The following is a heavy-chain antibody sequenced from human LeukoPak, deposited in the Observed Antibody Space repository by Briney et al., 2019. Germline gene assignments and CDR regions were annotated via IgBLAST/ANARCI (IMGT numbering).Heavy chain of an antibody. J-gene: IGHJ6*03. Sequence: ASVKASCKASGYTFTGYYMHWVRQAPGQGLEWMGRINPNSGGTNYAQKFQGRVTMTRDTSISTAYVELSRLRSDDTAVYYCASAPDYYYYMDVWGKGTTVTVSS. CDR2: INPNSGGT. CDR1: GYTFTGYY. V-gene: IGHV1-2*06. CDR3: ASAPDYYYYMDV.